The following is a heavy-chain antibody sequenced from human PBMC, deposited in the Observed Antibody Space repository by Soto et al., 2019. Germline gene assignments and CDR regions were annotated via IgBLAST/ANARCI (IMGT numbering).Heavy chain of an antibody. D-gene: IGHD6-19*01. Sequence: PGGSLRLSCAASGFTFSSYAMNWVRQAPGKGLEWVSSISGSGGSTYYADSVKGRFTISRDNSKSTLYLQMNSLRAEDTAVYYCAKDVAVAGLQFDSWGQGTLVTVSS. CDR1: GFTFSSYA. J-gene: IGHJ4*02. CDR2: ISGSGGST. CDR3: AKDVAVAGLQFDS. V-gene: IGHV3-23*01.